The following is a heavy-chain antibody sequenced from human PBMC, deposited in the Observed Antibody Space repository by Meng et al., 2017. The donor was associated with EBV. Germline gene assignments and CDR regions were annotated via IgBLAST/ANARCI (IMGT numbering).Heavy chain of an antibody. D-gene: IGHD3-3*01. J-gene: IGHJ4*02. Sequence: QVQLVQLGAEVKKPVASVKVSCKAAGYTFTSYAMHWVRQAPGQRLEWMGWINAGNGNTKYSQKFQGRVTITRDTSASTAYMELSSLRSEDTAVYYCARSGATIFGVVIPTYYFDYWGQGTLVTVSS. CDR2: INAGNGNT. CDR3: ARSGATIFGVVIPTYYFDY. V-gene: IGHV1-3*01. CDR1: GYTFTSYA.